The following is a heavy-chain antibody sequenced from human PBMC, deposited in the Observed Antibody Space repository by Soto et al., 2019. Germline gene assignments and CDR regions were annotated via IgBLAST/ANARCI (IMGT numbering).Heavy chain of an antibody. Sequence: GGSLRLSCAASGFTFSSYAMSWVRQAPGKGLEWVSAISGSGGSTYYADSVKGRFTISRDNSKNTLYLQMNSLRAEDTAVYYCAKDKLGLLRELVGAGSSDYWGQGTLVTVSS. CDR2: ISGSGGST. V-gene: IGHV3-23*01. CDR3: AKDKLGLLRELVGAGSSDY. J-gene: IGHJ4*02. CDR1: GFTFSSYA. D-gene: IGHD1-26*01.